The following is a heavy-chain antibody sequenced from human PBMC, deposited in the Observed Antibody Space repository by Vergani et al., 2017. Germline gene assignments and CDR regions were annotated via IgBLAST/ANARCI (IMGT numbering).Heavy chain of an antibody. CDR1: GFTFSSYA. Sequence: EVQLLESGGGLVQPGGSLRLSCAASGFTFSSYAMSWVRQAPGKGLEWVSAISGSGGSTYYADSVKGRFTISRDNSKNTLYLQMNSLRAEDTAVYYCARGVTYDSSGMGYWGQGTLVTVPS. D-gene: IGHD3-22*01. J-gene: IGHJ4*02. CDR3: ARGVTYDSSGMGY. V-gene: IGHV3-23*01. CDR2: ISGSGGST.